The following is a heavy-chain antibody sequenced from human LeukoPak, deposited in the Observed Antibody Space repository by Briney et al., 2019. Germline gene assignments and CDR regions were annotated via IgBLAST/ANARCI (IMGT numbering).Heavy chain of an antibody. Sequence: ASVKVSCKASGYTFTGYYMHWVRQAPGQGLEWMGWINPNSGGTNYAQKFQGWVTMTRDTSISTAYMELSRLRSDDTAVYYCARGVYYYGSGSYYTHFDYWGQGTLVTVSS. J-gene: IGHJ4*02. V-gene: IGHV1-2*04. CDR1: GYTFTGYY. D-gene: IGHD3-10*01. CDR2: INPNSGGT. CDR3: ARGVYYYGSGSYYTHFDY.